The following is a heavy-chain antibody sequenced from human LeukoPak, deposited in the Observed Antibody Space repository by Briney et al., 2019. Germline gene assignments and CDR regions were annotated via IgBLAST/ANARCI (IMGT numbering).Heavy chain of an antibody. J-gene: IGHJ4*02. CDR1: GGSISSYY. CDR2: IYYSGST. CDR3: ARDGDSGWYSDYFDY. D-gene: IGHD6-19*01. Sequence: PSETLSLTCTVSGGSISSYYWSWIRQPPGKGLEWIGYIYYSGSTNYNPSLKSRVTISVDTSKNQFSLKLSSVTAADTAVYYCARDGDSGWYSDYFDYWGQGTLVTVSS. V-gene: IGHV4-59*12.